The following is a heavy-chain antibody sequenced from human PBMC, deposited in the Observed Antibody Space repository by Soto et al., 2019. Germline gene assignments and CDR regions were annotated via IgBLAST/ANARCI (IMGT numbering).Heavy chain of an antibody. CDR2: ISGGAGST. V-gene: IGHV3-23*01. J-gene: IGHJ4*02. CDR1: GFTFSLSA. CDR3: AKVGQSWYFDY. D-gene: IGHD3-10*01. Sequence: EVQLLESGGGLVQPGGSLRLSCAASGFTFSLSAMNWVRQAPGKGLEWVSGISGGAGSTYYADSVKGRFTVSRDNSKNTLYLRMNSLRAEDTAVYYCAKVGQSWYFDYWGQGTLVTVSS.